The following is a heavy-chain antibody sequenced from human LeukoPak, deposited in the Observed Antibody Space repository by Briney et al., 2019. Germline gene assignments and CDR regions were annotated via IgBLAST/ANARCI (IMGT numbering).Heavy chain of an antibody. CDR1: GFSFSSYS. Sequence: PGGSLRLSCAASGFSFSSYSINWVRQAPGKGQEWVSYISGDGNAKHYTDSVKGRFTISRDNAKNALYLQMNSLRAEDTAVYFCARDDVYAFDYWGQGTLVTVSS. CDR3: ARDDVYAFDY. V-gene: IGHV3-48*01. D-gene: IGHD2/OR15-2a*01. J-gene: IGHJ4*02. CDR2: ISGDGNAK.